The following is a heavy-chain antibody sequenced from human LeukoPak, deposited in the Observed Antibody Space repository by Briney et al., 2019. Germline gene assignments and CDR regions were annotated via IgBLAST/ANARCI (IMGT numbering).Heavy chain of an antibody. CDR1: GFTFGDYA. D-gene: IGHD3-9*01. Sequence: QSGGSLRLSCTASGFTFGDYAMSWVRQAPGKGLEWVGFIRSKAYGGTTEYAASVKGRFTISRDDSKSIAYLQMNSLKTEDTAVYYCTRDIFSRRYFDYWGQGTLVTVSS. V-gene: IGHV3-49*04. CDR2: IRSKAYGGTT. J-gene: IGHJ4*02. CDR3: TRDIFSRRYFDY.